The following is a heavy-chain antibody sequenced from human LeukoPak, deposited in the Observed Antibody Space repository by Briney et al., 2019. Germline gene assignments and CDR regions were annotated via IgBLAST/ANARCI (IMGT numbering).Heavy chain of an antibody. Sequence: ASVKVSCKASGYTFTSYGISWVRQAPGQGLEWMGWISAYNGNTNYAQKLQGRVTMTTDTSTSTAYMELRSLRSDDTAVYYCARDLSGQQPVRRNPFDYWGQGTLVTVSS. CDR1: GYTFTSYG. V-gene: IGHV1-18*01. J-gene: IGHJ4*02. D-gene: IGHD6-13*01. CDR3: ARDLSGQQPVRRNPFDY. CDR2: ISAYNGNT.